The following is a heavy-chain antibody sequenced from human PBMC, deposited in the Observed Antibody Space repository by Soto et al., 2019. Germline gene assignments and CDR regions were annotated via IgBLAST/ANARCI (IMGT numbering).Heavy chain of an antibody. J-gene: IGHJ3*02. CDR3: ARLLLLVPPNDAFEI. CDR1: GFTVSSSY. Sequence: EVQLVESGGGLVQPGGSLRLSCAASGFTVSSSYMSWVRQAPGKGLECVSVIYSSGTTHNADSVRGRFTISRDTSKNTLYLQMNSLRAEDTAIYYCARLLLLVPPNDAFEIWGQGTMVTVSS. CDR2: IYSSGTT. D-gene: IGHD2-21*01. V-gene: IGHV3-66*04.